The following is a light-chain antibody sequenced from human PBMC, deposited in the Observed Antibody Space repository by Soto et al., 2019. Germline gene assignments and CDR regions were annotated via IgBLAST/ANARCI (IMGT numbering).Light chain of an antibody. CDR1: QSVDTY. J-gene: IGKJ3*01. Sequence: EIPLTQSPAILSLSPGKRATLSCTASQSVDTYIAWYQQRPGQPPRLLIHDTSHRASGVPARFRCSGSGTDFTITSTRQEHEYFVVYFCQQRRNRVRFGPGTRL. CDR2: DTS. CDR3: QQRRNRVR. V-gene: IGKV3-11*01.